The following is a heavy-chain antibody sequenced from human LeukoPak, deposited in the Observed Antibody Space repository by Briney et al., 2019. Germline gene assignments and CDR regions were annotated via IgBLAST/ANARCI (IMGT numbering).Heavy chain of an antibody. J-gene: IGHJ4*02. V-gene: IGHV1-46*01. CDR2: INPSGGST. D-gene: IGHD1-26*01. CDR3: ARDQVGATRFFDY. Sequence: GASVKVSCKASGYTFTSYYMHWVRQAPGQGLEWMGIINPSGGSTSYAQKFQGRVTMTRDTSTSTVYMELSSLRSEDTAMYYYARDQVGATRFFDYWGQGTLVTVSS. CDR1: GYTFTSYY.